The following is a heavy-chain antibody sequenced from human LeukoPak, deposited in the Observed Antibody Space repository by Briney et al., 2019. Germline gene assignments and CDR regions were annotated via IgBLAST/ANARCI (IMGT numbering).Heavy chain of an antibody. CDR1: SYIFTGYW. V-gene: IGHV5-51*01. Sequence: GESLKISCKGSSYIFTGYWIGWVRQMPGKGLEWMGIIYPGDSESRYSPSFQGQVTISADKSISTAYLQWSSLKASDTAMYYCARLVGTTLYFDSWGQGTLVTVSS. CDR2: IYPGDSES. J-gene: IGHJ4*02. CDR3: ARLVGTTLYFDS. D-gene: IGHD1-26*01.